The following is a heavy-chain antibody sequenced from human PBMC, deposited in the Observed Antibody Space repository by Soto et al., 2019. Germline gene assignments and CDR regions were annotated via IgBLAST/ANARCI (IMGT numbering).Heavy chain of an antibody. J-gene: IGHJ3*02. V-gene: IGHV3-23*01. CDR1: GFTLSSYD. D-gene: IGHD1-20*01. CDR3: VKDRGYNAGYPAFDI. CDR2: IRGSGGAT. Sequence: EVQLLESGGGLAQPGGSLRLSCAASGFTLSSYDMGWVRQAPGKGLEWISLIRGSGGATFYAESMVGQLTISRDISKNTLYLEMNSLRAEDSAVYYCVKDRGYNAGYPAFDIWGQGTMVTGSS.